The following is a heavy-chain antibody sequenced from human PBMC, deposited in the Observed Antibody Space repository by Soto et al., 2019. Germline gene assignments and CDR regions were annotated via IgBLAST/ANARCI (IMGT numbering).Heavy chain of an antibody. V-gene: IGHV3-21*01. CDR2: ISGSSTYI. Sequence: GSLRLSCAASGFTFSRYAMNWVRQAPGKRLEWVSAISGSSTYIHYADSVKGRFTISRDNAKNSLYLQMNSLRAEDTAVYYCASARIVVVPAANWFDPWGQGTLVTVSS. CDR3: ASARIVVVPAANWFDP. D-gene: IGHD2-2*01. J-gene: IGHJ5*02. CDR1: GFTFSRYA.